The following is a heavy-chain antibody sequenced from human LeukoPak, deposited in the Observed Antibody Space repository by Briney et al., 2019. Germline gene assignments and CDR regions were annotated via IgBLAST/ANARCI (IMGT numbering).Heavy chain of an antibody. CDR3: ARVMVRGVYVV. Sequence: SETLSLTCTVSNYSISSGYYWGWIRQPPGKGLEWIGSIYHSGSTYYNPSLKSRVTISVDTSKNQFSLKLSSVTAADTAVYYCARVMVRGVYVVWGKGTTVTVSS. CDR1: NYSISSGYY. J-gene: IGHJ6*04. D-gene: IGHD3-10*01. CDR2: IYHSGST. V-gene: IGHV4-38-2*02.